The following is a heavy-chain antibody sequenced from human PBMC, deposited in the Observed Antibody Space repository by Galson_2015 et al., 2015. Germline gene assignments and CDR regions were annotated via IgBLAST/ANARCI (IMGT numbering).Heavy chain of an antibody. CDR3: AKVKGQQWLVGDPTFDP. J-gene: IGHJ5*02. D-gene: IGHD6-19*01. V-gene: IGHV3-23*01. Sequence: SLRLSCAASGFTFSSYAMSWVRQAPGKGLEWVSAISGSGGSTYYADSVKGRFTISRDNSKNTLYLQMNSLRAEDTAVYYCAKVKGQQWLVGDPTFDPWGQGTLVTVSS. CDR1: GFTFSSYA. CDR2: ISGSGGST.